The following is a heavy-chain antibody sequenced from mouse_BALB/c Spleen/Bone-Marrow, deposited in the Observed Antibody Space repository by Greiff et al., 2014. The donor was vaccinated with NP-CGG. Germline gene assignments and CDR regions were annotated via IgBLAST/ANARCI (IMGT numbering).Heavy chain of an antibody. V-gene: IGHV1-9*01. CDR2: ILPGNGDT. Sequence: QVQLQQSGAELMKPGASVKISCKAPGYTFSRYWIEWVKQRPGHGLEWIGEILPGNGDTNYNENFKGKATFTADTSSNTAYMQLSSLTSEDSAVYYCVRFHYYFDYWGQGTTLTVSS. CDR3: VRFHYYFDY. CDR1: GYTFSRYW. J-gene: IGHJ2*01.